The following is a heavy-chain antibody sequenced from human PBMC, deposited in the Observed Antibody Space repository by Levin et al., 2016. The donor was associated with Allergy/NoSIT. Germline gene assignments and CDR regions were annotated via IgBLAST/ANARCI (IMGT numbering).Heavy chain of an antibody. V-gene: IGHV3-23*01. CDR2: ISGSGGST. D-gene: IGHD2-21*01. CDR3: AKCVDYYYYMDV. Sequence: VRQAPGKGLEWVSAISGSGGSTYYADSVKGRFTISRDNSKNTLYLQMNSLRAEDTAVYYCAKCVDYYYYMDVWGKGTTVTVSS. J-gene: IGHJ6*03.